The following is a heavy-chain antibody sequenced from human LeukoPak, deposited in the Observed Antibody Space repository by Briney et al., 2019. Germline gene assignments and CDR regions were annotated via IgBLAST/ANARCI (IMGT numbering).Heavy chain of an antibody. J-gene: IGHJ5*02. Sequence: PGRSLRLSCAASGFTFSSYGMHWVRQAPGKGLEWVAVISYGGSNKYYADSVKGRFTISRDNSKNTLYLQMNSLRAEDTAVYYCAKDRLVTALNWFDPWGQGTLVTVSS. V-gene: IGHV3-30*18. D-gene: IGHD2-21*02. CDR3: AKDRLVTALNWFDP. CDR1: GFTFSSYG. CDR2: ISYGGSNK.